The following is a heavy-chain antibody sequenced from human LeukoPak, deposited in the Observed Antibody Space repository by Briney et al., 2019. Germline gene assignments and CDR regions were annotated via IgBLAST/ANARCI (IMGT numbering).Heavy chain of an antibody. Sequence: PGESLKISCKASGYSFDYYWIAWVRQMPGKGLEWMGIIYPDDSDSTYRPSLQGQVTISVDKSINTAYLQWSSLKASNTAIYYCARVGSVTNFGVVSYYFDYWGQGTLVTVSS. CDR1: GYSFDYYW. J-gene: IGHJ4*02. CDR2: IYPDDSDS. V-gene: IGHV5-51*01. D-gene: IGHD3-3*01. CDR3: ARVGSVTNFGVVSYYFDY.